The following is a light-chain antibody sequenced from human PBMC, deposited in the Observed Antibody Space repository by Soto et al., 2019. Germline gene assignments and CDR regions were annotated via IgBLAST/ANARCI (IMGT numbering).Light chain of an antibody. CDR3: CSYGGCSAFNI. Sequence: QSALTQPRSVSGSPGQSVTISCTGTSRDVGGYNYVSWYQQHPGKAPKLLIYDVTKRPSGVPDRFSASKSDNTASLTISGLQAEDEADYYCCSYGGCSAFNIFGGGTKLTVL. CDR2: DVT. CDR1: SRDVGGYNY. J-gene: IGLJ2*01. V-gene: IGLV2-11*01.